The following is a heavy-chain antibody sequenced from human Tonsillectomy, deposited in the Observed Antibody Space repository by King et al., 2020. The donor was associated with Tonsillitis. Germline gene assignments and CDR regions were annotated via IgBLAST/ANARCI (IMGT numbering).Heavy chain of an antibody. D-gene: IGHD4-23*01. V-gene: IGHV5-51*01. CDR1: GYSFTRYW. Sequence: QLVQSGAEVKMPGESLKIYCKGSGYSFTRYWIAWVRQMPGKGLEWMGIIYLGDSDARYSPSFQGQVTISADKSISTAALQWSSLKASDTAVYYCSTSSTMITSYYYAMAVWGQGTAVTVSS. J-gene: IGHJ6*01. CDR3: STSSTMITSYYYAMAV. CDR2: IYLGDSDA.